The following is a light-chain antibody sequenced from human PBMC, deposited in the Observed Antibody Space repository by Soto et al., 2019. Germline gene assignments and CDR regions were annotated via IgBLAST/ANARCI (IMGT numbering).Light chain of an antibody. CDR2: GNS. Sequence: QPVLTQPPSVSGAPGQRVTISCTGSSSDIGAGYDVDWYQQLPGTAPKLLIYGNSNRPSGVPDRFSGSKSGTSASLAITGLQAEDEADYYCQSYDSSVSKVVFGGGTKVTAL. CDR3: QSYDSSVSKVV. CDR1: SSDIGAGYD. J-gene: IGLJ2*01. V-gene: IGLV1-40*01.